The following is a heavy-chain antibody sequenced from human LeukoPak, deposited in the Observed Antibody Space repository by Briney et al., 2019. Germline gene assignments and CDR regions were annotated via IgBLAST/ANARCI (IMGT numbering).Heavy chain of an antibody. D-gene: IGHD6-25*01. Sequence: SETLSLTCTVSGGSISSYYWSWIRQPPGKGLEWIGYIYYSGSTNYNPSLKSRVTISVDTSKNQFSLKLSSVTAADTAVYYCARDGYGSGLSFDYWGQGTPVTVSS. V-gene: IGHV4-59*01. CDR2: IYYSGST. CDR3: ARDGYGSGLSFDY. CDR1: GGSISSYY. J-gene: IGHJ4*02.